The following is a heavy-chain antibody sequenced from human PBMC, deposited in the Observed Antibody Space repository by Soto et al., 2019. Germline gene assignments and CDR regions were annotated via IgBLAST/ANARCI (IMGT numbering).Heavy chain of an antibody. J-gene: IGHJ6*02. CDR3: AREEGLWFGEYYYGMDV. D-gene: IGHD3-10*01. CDR1: GFTFSSYN. Sequence: PGGSLRLSCAASGFTFSSYNMDWVRQAPGKGLEWVSSISSSSTYIYYADSVKGRSTISRDNAKNSLYLQMNSLRAEDTAVYYCAREEGLWFGEYYYGMDVWGQGTTVTVSS. V-gene: IGHV3-21*01. CDR2: ISSSSTYI.